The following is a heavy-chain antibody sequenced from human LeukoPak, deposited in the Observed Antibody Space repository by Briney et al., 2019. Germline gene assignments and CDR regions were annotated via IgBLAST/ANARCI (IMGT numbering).Heavy chain of an antibody. CDR2: IKQDGSEK. Sequence: PGGSLRLSCAASGFTFSSYSMNWVRQAPGEGLEWVANIKQDGSEKYYVDSVKGRFTISRDNVKNSLYLQINSLRAEDTAVYYCARDRFKSCKQLWATLDYWGQGTLVTVSS. CDR3: ARDRFKSCKQLWATLDY. V-gene: IGHV3-7*01. J-gene: IGHJ4*02. D-gene: IGHD5-18*01. CDR1: GFTFSSYS.